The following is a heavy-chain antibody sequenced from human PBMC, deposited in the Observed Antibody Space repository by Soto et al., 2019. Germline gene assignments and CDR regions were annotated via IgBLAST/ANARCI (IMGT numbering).Heavy chain of an antibody. Sequence: VHLLESGEGLIQPGGSLGLSCVASGFTFSPYPLNWVRQGPGTGLEWVAVIDSEDGRTYYPNAVKGRFSISRDNSKNTLFLQMNSLRVEDTATYYCVKAGYTSGLLWGQGTLVTV. V-gene: IGHV3-23*01. CDR1: GFTFSPYP. CDR2: IDSEDGRT. J-gene: IGHJ4*02. CDR3: VKAGYTSGLL. D-gene: IGHD6-25*01.